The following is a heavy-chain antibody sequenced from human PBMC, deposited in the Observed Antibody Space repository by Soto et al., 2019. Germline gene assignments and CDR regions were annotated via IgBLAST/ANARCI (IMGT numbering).Heavy chain of an antibody. CDR1: GFTFRSFE. V-gene: IGHV3-48*03. CDR3: ARLAGHALDY. Sequence: GGSLRLSCAASGFTFRSFEMDWVRQTPGKGLEWVSYIRSSGSTLSYADSVKGRFTISRDNAQNPLHLQMNSLRAEDTAVYYFARLAGHALDYWGQGTLVTVSS. CDR2: IRSSGSTL. J-gene: IGHJ4*02.